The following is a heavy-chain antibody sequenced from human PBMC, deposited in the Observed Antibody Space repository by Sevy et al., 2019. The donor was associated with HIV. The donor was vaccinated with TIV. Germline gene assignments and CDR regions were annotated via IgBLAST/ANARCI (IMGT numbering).Heavy chain of an antibody. CDR3: AKDLRRGYCSGGSCYFDY. CDR1: GFTFSIYA. V-gene: IGHV3-23*01. CDR2: ISGSSGST. Sequence: GGSLRLSCAASGFTFSIYAMSWVRQTPGKGLEWISAISGSSGSTYYADSVKGRFTISRDNSKNTLYLQMNSLRAEDTAVYYCAKDLRRGYCSGGSCYFDYWGQGTLVTVSS. D-gene: IGHD2-15*01. J-gene: IGHJ4*02.